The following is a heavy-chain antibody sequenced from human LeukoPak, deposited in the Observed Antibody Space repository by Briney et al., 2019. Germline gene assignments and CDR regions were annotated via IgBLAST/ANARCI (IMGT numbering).Heavy chain of an antibody. CDR3: ARDRRGEKDFDV. J-gene: IGHJ3*01. Sequence: GGSLRLSCAASGISVSNDYMSWVRQAPGKGLEWVSAIYADGYTRDAASVKGRFSISRHNSKNTVYLQMDNLRPEDTAVYYCARDRRGEKDFDVWGPGTVVTVSS. V-gene: IGHV3-53*04. CDR2: IYADGYT. CDR1: GISVSNDY.